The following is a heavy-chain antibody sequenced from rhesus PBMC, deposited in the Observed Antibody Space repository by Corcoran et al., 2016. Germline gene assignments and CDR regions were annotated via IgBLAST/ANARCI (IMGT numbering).Heavy chain of an antibody. D-gene: IGHD1-1*01. CDR3: ARDGRDLLRGAGDYFDD. J-gene: IGHJ4*01. CDR2: IHGSGVTT. V-gene: IGHV4-93*01. Sequence: QVQLQESGPAVVTPSETLSLTCAVSGGSISSSNWWSWIRQSPGKGMEWIGGIHGSGVTTETNPSLEGRVTISKDTYRTRFSLKLRSVTAADTAVYYCARDGRDLLRGAGDYFDDWGQVVLVTVSS. CDR1: GGSISSSNW.